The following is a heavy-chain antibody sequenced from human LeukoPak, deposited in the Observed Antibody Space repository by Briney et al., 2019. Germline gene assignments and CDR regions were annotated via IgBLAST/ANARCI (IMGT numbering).Heavy chain of an antibody. J-gene: IGHJ4*02. CDR3: ASWDSGSDYFDY. V-gene: IGHV4-59*01. CDR1: GGSISSYY. D-gene: IGHD1-26*01. Sequence: PSETLSLTCTVSGGSISSYYWSWIRQPPGEGLEWIGYIYYSGSTNYNPSLKSRVTISVDTSKNQFSLKLSSVTAADTAVYYCASWDSGSDYFDYWGQGTLVTVSS. CDR2: IYYSGST.